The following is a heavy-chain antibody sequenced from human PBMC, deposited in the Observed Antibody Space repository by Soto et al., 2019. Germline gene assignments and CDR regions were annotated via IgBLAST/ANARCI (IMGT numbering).Heavy chain of an antibody. J-gene: IGHJ6*02. CDR3: ARVEGWLAASGGMDV. CDR1: GFTFSSYS. V-gene: IGHV3-21*06. CDR2: ISGSSSYK. D-gene: IGHD3-22*01. Sequence: EVQLVQSGGGLVKPGGSLRLSCAASGFTFSSYSMNWVRQAPGKGLEWVSSISGSSSYKYYADSVKGRFAMSSDNAKNLLYLQMNSLRADDTDVYYCARVEGWLAASGGMDVWGQGTTVTVSS.